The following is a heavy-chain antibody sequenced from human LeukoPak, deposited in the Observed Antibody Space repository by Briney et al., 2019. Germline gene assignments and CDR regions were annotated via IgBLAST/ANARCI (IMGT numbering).Heavy chain of an antibody. CDR3: ARESTSGDYVGYYYYYGMDV. V-gene: IGHV4-59*01. CDR2: IYYSGST. CDR1: GGSISSYY. Sequence: SETLSLTCTVSGGSISSYYWSWIRQPPGKGLEWIGYIYYSGSTNYNPSLKSRVTISVDTSKNQFSLKLSSVTAADTAAYYCARESTSGDYVGYYYYYGMDVWGQGTTVTVSS. J-gene: IGHJ6*02. D-gene: IGHD4-17*01.